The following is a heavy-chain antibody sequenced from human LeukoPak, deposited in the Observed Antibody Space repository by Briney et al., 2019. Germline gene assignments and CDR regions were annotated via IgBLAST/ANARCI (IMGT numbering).Heavy chain of an antibody. J-gene: IGHJ4*02. D-gene: IGHD3-22*01. CDR1: GFTFSSYS. Sequence: GGSLRLSCAASGFTFSSYSMNWVRQAPRKGLEWVSFISSSSSYIYYADSVKGRFTISRDNAKNSLYLQMNSLRAEDTAVYYCARGMVVAVPDYWGQGTLVTVSS. V-gene: IGHV3-21*01. CDR3: ARGMVVAVPDY. CDR2: ISSSSSYI.